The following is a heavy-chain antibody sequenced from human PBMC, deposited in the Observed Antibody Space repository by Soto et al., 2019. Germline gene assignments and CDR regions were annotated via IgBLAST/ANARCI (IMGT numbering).Heavy chain of an antibody. CDR2: ISNSGSYK. V-gene: IGHV3-21*01. J-gene: IGHJ6*02. CDR1: GFTFGSYM. Sequence: LRLSCAASGFTFGSYMMNWVRRAPGRGLEWVSSISNSGSYKYSADSVKGRLTISRDNAKNSLYLQMNSLRAEDTAVYYCARGEYGMDVWGQGTTVTVYS. CDR3: ARGEYGMDV.